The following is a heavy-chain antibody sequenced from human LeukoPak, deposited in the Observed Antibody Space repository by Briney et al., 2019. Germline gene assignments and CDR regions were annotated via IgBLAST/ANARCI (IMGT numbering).Heavy chain of an antibody. J-gene: IGHJ3*02. CDR3: ASLDGQLASSAFDI. V-gene: IGHV3-30*04. Sequence: GGSLRLSCAASGFTFSSYAMHWVRQAPGKGLEWVAVISYDGSNKCYADSVKGRFTISRDNSKNTLYLQMNSLRAEDTAVYYCASLDGQLASSAFDIWGQGTMVTVSS. CDR2: ISYDGSNK. D-gene: IGHD6-13*01. CDR1: GFTFSSYA.